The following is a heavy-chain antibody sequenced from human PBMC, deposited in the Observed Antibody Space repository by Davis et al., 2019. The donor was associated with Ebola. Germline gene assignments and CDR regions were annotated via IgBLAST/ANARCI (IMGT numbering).Heavy chain of an antibody. Sequence: GESLKISCEGSGYTFTNYWISWVRQMPGKGLEWMGIIYPGDSDTRYSPSFQGQVTISADKSISTAYLQWSSLKASDTAMYYCARCDRYYYYGMDVWGQGTTVTVSS. CDR1: GYTFTNYW. CDR2: IYPGDSDT. V-gene: IGHV5-51*01. CDR3: ARCDRYYYYGMDV. D-gene: IGHD2-21*01. J-gene: IGHJ6*02.